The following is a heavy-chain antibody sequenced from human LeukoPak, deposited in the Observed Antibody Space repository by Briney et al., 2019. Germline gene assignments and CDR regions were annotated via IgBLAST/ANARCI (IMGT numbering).Heavy chain of an antibody. CDR2: IRSKANSYAT. CDR3: TSGLSVRRSNNTPVDY. Sequence: GGSLRLSCTASGFTFSGSVHWVRQASGKGLEWVGRIRSKANSYATVYAASVKGRFTISRDDSKNTAYLQMNSLKTEDTAVYYCTSGLSVRRSNNTPVDYWGQGTLVTVSS. CDR1: GFTFSGSV. J-gene: IGHJ4*02. D-gene: IGHD1-1*01. V-gene: IGHV3-73*01.